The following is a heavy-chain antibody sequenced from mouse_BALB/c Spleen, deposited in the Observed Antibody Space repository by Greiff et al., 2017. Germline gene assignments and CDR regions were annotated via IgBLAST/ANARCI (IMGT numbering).Heavy chain of an antibody. CDR1: GFTFSSFG. V-gene: IGHV5-17*02. Sequence: EVKLMESGGGLVQPGGSRKLSCAASGFTFSSFGMHWVRQAPEKGLEWVAYISSGSSTIYYAATVKGRFTISRDNPKNTLFLQMTSLRSEDTAMYYCARSNYDYAMDYWGQGTSVTVSS. J-gene: IGHJ4*01. D-gene: IGHD2-4*01. CDR3: ARSNYDYAMDY. CDR2: ISSGSSTI.